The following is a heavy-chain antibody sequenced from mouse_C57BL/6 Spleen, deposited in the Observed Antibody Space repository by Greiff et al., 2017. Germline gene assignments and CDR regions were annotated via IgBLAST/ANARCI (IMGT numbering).Heavy chain of an antibody. CDR2: INPNNGGT. D-gene: IGHD2-3*01. J-gene: IGHJ3*01. V-gene: IGHV1-26*01. Sequence: VQLQQSGPELVKPGASVKISCKASGYTFTDYYMNWVKQRHGKGLEWIGDINPNNGGTSYNQKFKGKATLTVDKSSSTAYMELRSLTSEDSAVYYCARGDGYSFAYWGQGTLVTVSA. CDR1: GYTFTDYY. CDR3: ARGDGYSFAY.